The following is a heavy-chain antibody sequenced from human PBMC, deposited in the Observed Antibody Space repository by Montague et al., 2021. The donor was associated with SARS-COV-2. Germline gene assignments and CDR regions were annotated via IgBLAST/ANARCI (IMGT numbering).Heavy chain of an antibody. CDR3: AAQTDYYYYSLDV. CDR1: GGSIRNYY. Sequence: SETLSLTCAVSGGSIRNYYWSWIRQPPGRGPEWIAYIYDSGNVDYNPSLKSRVTILVDTSKNQFSLKLSSVTAADTAVYYCAAQTDYYYYSLDVGGQGTTATVS. CDR2: IYDSGNV. V-gene: IGHV4-59*08. J-gene: IGHJ6*02.